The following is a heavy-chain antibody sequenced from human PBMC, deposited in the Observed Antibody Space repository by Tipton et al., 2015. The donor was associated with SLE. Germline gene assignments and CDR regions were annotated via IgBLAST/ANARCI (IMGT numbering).Heavy chain of an antibody. Sequence: SLRLSCEASGFTFRSYSMIWVRQAPGKGLEWVSVIYGSGRTTYYADSVKGRFTISRDNSKNTLFLQMNSLRAEDTAVYYCAKEESYDGSPWGQGTMVTVSS. J-gene: IGHJ3*01. D-gene: IGHD3-3*01. CDR3: AKEESYDGSP. V-gene: IGHV3-23*03. CDR2: IYGSGRTT. CDR1: GFTFRSYS.